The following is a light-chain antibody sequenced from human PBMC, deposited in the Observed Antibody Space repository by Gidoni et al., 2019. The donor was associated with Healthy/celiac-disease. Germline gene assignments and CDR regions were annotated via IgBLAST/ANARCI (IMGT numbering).Light chain of an antibody. CDR2: GKN. CDR3: NSRDSSGNQV. Sequence: SSELTQDPAVSVALGQTFRIKCQGDSLRSYYASWYQQKPGQAPVLVIYGKNNRHSGIPDRFSGSSSGNTASLTITGAQAEDEADYYGNSRDSSGNQVFGGGTKLTVL. J-gene: IGLJ3*02. CDR1: SLRSYY. V-gene: IGLV3-19*01.